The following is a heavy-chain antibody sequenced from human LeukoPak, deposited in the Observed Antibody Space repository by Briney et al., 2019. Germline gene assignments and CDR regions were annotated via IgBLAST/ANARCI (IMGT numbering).Heavy chain of an antibody. Sequence: SETLSLTCAVYGGSFSGYYWSWIRQPPGKGLEWIGEINHSGSTNYNPSLKSRVTISVDTSKNQFSLKLSSVTAADTAVYYCARGPPYCSGGSCYSPRGKVFDYWGQGTLVTVSS. CDR3: ARGPPYCSGGSCYSPRGKVFDY. J-gene: IGHJ4*02. V-gene: IGHV4-34*01. D-gene: IGHD2-15*01. CDR1: GGSFSGYY. CDR2: INHSGST.